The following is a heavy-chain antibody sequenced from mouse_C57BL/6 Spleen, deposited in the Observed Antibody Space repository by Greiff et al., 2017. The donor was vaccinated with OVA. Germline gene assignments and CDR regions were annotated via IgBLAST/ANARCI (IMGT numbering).Heavy chain of an antibody. CDR1: GYTFTSYW. D-gene: IGHD1-1*01. Sequence: QVQLQQPGAELVKPGASVKMSCKASGYTFTSYWITWVKQRPGQGLEWIGDIYPGSGSTNYNEKFKSKATLTVDTSSSTAYMQLSSLTSEDSAVYYCARTQFITTVVAGGNYAMDYWGQGTSVTVSS. J-gene: IGHJ4*01. CDR2: IYPGSGST. CDR3: ARTQFITTVVAGGNYAMDY. V-gene: IGHV1-55*01.